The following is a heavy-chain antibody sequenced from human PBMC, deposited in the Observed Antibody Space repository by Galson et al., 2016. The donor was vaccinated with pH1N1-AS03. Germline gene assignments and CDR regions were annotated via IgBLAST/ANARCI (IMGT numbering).Heavy chain of an antibody. V-gene: IGHV3-66*02. J-gene: IGHJ6*02. Sequence: SLRLSCAASGITVSDNFLTWVRQAPGKGLEWVSIIHDDGSTHYANSVKGRFTISRDNSKNTLYLHMNTLRPEDTAVYYCARERRHCGNECFLRYYFGMDVWGQGTTVTVSS. CDR2: IHDDGST. CDR1: GITVSDNF. CDR3: ARERRHCGNECFLRYYFGMDV. D-gene: IGHD1-26*01.